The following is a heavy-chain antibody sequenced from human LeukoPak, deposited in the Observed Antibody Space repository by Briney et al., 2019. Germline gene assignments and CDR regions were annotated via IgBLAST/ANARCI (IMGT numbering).Heavy chain of an antibody. CDR1: GYTFTGYY. Sequence: GASVKVSCKASGYTFTGYYMHWVRQAPGQGLEWMGWINPNSGGTNYAQKFQGRVTMTRDTSISTAYMELSRLRSDDTAVYYCAKDLQRITIFGVVGDWGQGTLVTVSS. CDR2: INPNSGGT. J-gene: IGHJ4*02. V-gene: IGHV1-2*02. D-gene: IGHD3-3*01. CDR3: AKDLQRITIFGVVGD.